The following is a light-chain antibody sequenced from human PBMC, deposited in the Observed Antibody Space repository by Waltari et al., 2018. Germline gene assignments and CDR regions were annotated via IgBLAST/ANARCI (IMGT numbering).Light chain of an antibody. Sequence: EIVLPQSPPTLSLSPGESATPSCRASQSVRSSLAWYQQTPGQPPRLLIYDASNRATGIPARFSGSGSGTDFTLTISSLEPEDFAVYYCQHRGHWPPDATFGPGTKVDIK. CDR2: DAS. V-gene: IGKV3-11*01. CDR1: QSVRSS. CDR3: QHRGHWPPDAT. J-gene: IGKJ3*01.